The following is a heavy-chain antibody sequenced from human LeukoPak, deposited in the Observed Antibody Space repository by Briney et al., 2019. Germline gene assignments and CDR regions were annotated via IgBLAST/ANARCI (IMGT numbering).Heavy chain of an antibody. V-gene: IGHV3-23*01. CDR2: IGGRDGGT. CDR1: RFILSHYA. D-gene: IGHD3-9*01. J-gene: IGHJ4*01. CDR3: AKWGDYDILTGYYDSDY. Sequence: PGASLRLSRAASRFILSHYAMSWLRPAPAKGVEWVSAIGGRDGGTYLEDSVKGRFTVSRDDPKNTLYLQMNPLRVEDTAVYYCAKWGDYDILTGYYDSDYWGHGTLVTVSS.